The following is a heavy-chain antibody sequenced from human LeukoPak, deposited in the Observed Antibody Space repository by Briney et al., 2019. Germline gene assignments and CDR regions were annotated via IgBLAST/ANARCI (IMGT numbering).Heavy chain of an antibody. J-gene: IGHJ4*02. Sequence: SETLSLTCTVSGGSISSYYWSWIRQPPGKGLEWIGYIYYSGSTNYNPSLKSRVTISVDTSKNQFSLKLSSATAADTAVYYCARDSIGFGIDYWGQGTLVTVSS. CDR1: GGSISSYY. D-gene: IGHD3-16*01. CDR3: ARDSIGFGIDY. V-gene: IGHV4-59*01. CDR2: IYYSGST.